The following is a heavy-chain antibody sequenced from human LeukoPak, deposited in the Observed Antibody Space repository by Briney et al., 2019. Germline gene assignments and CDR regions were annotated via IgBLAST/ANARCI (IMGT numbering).Heavy chain of an antibody. CDR2: ISSTDGGT. V-gene: IGHV3-23*01. CDR1: TFTFSSYA. J-gene: IGHJ5*02. D-gene: IGHD2-2*01. CDR3: AKDLVLAAMGEMVFDP. Sequence: GGSLRLSCAASTFTFSSYAMNWVRQAPGMGLEWVSGISSTDGGTHYADSVKGRFTISRDKSKNTLDLQTNSLRAEDTAVYYCAKDLVLAAMGEMVFDPWGQGTLVTVS.